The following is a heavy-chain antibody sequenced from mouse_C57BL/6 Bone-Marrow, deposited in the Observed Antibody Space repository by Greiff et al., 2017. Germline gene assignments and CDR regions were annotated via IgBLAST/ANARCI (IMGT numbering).Heavy chain of an antibody. CDR1: GFTFSSYG. V-gene: IGHV5-6*02. CDR2: ISSGGSYT. Sequence: DVKLQESGGDLVKPGGSLKLSCAASGFTFSSYGMSWVRQTPDKRLEWVATISSGGSYTYYPDSVKGRFTISRDNAKNTLYLQMSSLKSEDTAMYYCARWLYAMDYWGQGTSVTVSS. J-gene: IGHJ4*01. CDR3: ARWLYAMDY.